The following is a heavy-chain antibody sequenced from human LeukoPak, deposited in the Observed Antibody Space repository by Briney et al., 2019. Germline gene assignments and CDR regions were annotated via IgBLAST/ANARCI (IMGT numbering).Heavy chain of an antibody. Sequence: PGGSLRLSCAASGFTFSSYSMNWVRQAPGKGLEWVSSISSSSSYIYYADSVKGRFTISRDNAKNSLYLQMNSLRAEDTALYYCAKSLPYYGSGSYPYMDVWGKGTTVTISS. CDR3: AKSLPYYGSGSYPYMDV. D-gene: IGHD3-10*01. J-gene: IGHJ6*03. CDR2: ISSSSSYI. V-gene: IGHV3-21*04. CDR1: GFTFSSYS.